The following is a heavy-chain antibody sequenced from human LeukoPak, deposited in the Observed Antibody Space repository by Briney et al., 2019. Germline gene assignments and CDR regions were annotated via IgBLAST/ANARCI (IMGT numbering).Heavy chain of an antibody. CDR3: ARVITVYNVYEEVAEYFQY. J-gene: IGHJ1*01. CDR2: IKQDGSEK. Sequence: GGSLRLSCAASGLTVSSNCMSWVRLAPGKGLEWVANIKQDGSEKYYVDSVRGRFSISRDNSKNSLYLQMNSLRADDTAVYYCARVITVYNVYEEVAEYFQYWGQGTLVTVSS. D-gene: IGHD5/OR15-5a*01. V-gene: IGHV3-7*01. CDR1: GLTVSSNC.